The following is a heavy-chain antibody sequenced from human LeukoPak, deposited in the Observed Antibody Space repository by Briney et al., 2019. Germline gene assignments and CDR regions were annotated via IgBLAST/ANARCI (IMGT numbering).Heavy chain of an antibody. J-gene: IGHJ4*02. V-gene: IGHV4-39*01. CDR1: GGSISSSNYY. D-gene: IGHD6-19*01. CDR3: ARQDSRTAVTGSFDY. Sequence: PSETLSLTCTVSGGSISSSNYYWVWIRQPPGKGLEWIGNIYYSGSTYYNPSLKSRITISVDTSKNQFSLKLSSVTAADTAVYYCARQDSRTAVTGSFDYWGQGTLVTVSS. CDR2: IYYSGST.